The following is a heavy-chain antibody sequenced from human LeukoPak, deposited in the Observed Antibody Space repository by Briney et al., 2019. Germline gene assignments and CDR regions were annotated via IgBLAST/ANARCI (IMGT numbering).Heavy chain of an antibody. D-gene: IGHD3-22*01. CDR3: ARGYSSGSDWFDP. CDR2: IYTSGST. Sequence: SETLSLTCTVSGGSINSGSYYWSWIRQPAEQGLERIGRIYTSGSTNYNPSFRSRVIISLDTSKKQFSLKLYSVTAADTAVYYCARGYSSGSDWFDPWGQGILVTVSS. V-gene: IGHV4-61*02. J-gene: IGHJ5*02. CDR1: GGSINSGSYY.